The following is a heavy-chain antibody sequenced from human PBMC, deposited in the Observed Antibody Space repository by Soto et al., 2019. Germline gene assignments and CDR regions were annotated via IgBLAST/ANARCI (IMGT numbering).Heavy chain of an antibody. V-gene: IGHV4-39*01. J-gene: IGHJ4*02. CDR3: ARQRTTVVTQAYFDH. CDR1: GVSIHNSHSF. Sequence: SETLSLTCTVSGVSIHNSHSFWGWIRQPPGKGLEFIGTVYYSGRSYYNPSLKSRVTMSVDTSKNQFSLTLNSVTAADAAVYYCARQRTTVVTQAYFDHWGQGTLVTVSS. D-gene: IGHD4-17*01. CDR2: VYYSGRS.